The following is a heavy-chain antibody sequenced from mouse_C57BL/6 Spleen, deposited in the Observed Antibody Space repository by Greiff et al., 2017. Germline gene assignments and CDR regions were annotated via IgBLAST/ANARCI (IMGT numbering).Heavy chain of an antibody. Sequence: QVQLQQPGAELVRPGSSVKLSCKASGYTFTSYWMHWVKQRPIQGLEWIGNIDPSDSETHYNQKFKDKATLTVDKSSSTAYMQLSSLTSEDSAVYYCARDGAYYYGSSFGYWGQGTTLTVSS. J-gene: IGHJ2*01. CDR2: IDPSDSET. CDR1: GYTFTSYW. CDR3: ARDGAYYYGSSFGY. V-gene: IGHV1-52*01. D-gene: IGHD1-1*01.